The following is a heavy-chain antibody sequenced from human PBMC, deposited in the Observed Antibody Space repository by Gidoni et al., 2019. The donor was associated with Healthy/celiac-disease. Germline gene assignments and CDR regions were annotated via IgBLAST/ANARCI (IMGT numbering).Heavy chain of an antibody. CDR2: IYTSGST. J-gene: IGHJ3*02. CDR3: ARVSRVRGYDAFDI. V-gene: IGHV4-61*02. Sequence: QVQLQESGPGLVKPSQTLSLTCTVSGGSISSGSYYWSWIRQPAGKGLEWIGRIYTSGSTNYNPSLKSRVTISVDTSKNQFSLKLSSVTAADTAVYYCARVSRVRGYDAFDIWGQGTMVTVSS. D-gene: IGHD3-10*01. CDR1: GGSISSGSYY.